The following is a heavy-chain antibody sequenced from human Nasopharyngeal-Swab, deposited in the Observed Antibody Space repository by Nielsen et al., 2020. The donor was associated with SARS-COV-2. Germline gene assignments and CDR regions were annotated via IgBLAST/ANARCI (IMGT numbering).Heavy chain of an antibody. J-gene: IGHJ4*02. V-gene: IGHV3-53*01. CDR1: GFSISSTF. CDR2: INSAGEG. CDR3: ATGACDY. Sequence: GGSLRLSCAVPGFSISSTFINWVRQAPGKGLEWISLINSAGEGVYGDSVKGRFTISRDTSKNTVSLQMNSLRAEDTAVYYCATGACDYWSQGALVTVSS.